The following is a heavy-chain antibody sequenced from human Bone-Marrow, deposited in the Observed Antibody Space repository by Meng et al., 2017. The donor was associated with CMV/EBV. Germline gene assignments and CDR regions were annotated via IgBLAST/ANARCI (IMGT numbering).Heavy chain of an antibody. V-gene: IGHV3-66*02. D-gene: IGHD3-22*01. J-gene: IGHJ4*02. CDR2: IYSGGST. CDR1: GFTVSSNY. Sequence: SGFTVSSNYMSWVRQAPGKGLEWVSVIYSGGSTYYADSVKGRFTISRDNSKNTLYLQMNSLRAEDTAVYYCAREFYDSSGYYPIDYWGQGTLVTVS. CDR3: AREFYDSSGYYPIDY.